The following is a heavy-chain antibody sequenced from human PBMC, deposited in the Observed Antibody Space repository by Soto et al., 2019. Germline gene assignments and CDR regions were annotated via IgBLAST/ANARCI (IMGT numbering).Heavy chain of an antibody. Sequence: GGSLRLSCAASRFTFSGSAMHWVSQASGKGLEWVGRIRSKANSYATAYAASVKGRFTISRDDSKNTAYLQMNSLKTEDTAVYYCTRHQSDLRYFVDFDYWGQGTLVTVSS. CDR1: RFTFSGSA. V-gene: IGHV3-73*01. CDR2: IRSKANSYAT. J-gene: IGHJ4*02. CDR3: TRHQSDLRYFVDFDY. D-gene: IGHD3-9*01.